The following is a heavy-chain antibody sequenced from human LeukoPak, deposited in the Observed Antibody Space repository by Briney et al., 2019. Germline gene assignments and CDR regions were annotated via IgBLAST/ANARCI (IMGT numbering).Heavy chain of an antibody. Sequence: GGSLRLSCAASGFTFSSYSMNWVRQAPGKGLEWVSSISSSSSYIYYADSVKGRFTISRDNAKNSLYLQMNSLRAEDTAVYYCARDVGVPAANSDGMDVWGQGTTATVSS. CDR2: ISSSSSYI. CDR3: ARDVGVPAANSDGMDV. V-gene: IGHV3-21*01. CDR1: GFTFSSYS. J-gene: IGHJ6*02. D-gene: IGHD2-2*01.